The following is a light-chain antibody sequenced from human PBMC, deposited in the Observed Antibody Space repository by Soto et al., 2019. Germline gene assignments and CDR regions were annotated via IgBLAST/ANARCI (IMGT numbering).Light chain of an antibody. CDR3: QQRANLIT. J-gene: IGKJ5*01. Sequence: EIVLTQSPATLSLSPGERATLSCRASQSVSSYLAWYQQKPGQAPRLLIYAASNRATGIPARFSGSGSGTEFTLTISSLEPEDFAVYYCQQRANLITFGQGTRLEIK. CDR2: AAS. CDR1: QSVSSY. V-gene: IGKV3-11*01.